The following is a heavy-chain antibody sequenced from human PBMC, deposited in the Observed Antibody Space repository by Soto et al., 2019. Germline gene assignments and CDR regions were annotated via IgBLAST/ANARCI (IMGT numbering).Heavy chain of an antibody. CDR3: ARAAGVVSSYYYYYGMDV. Sequence: PSETLSLTCTVSGGSISSYYWSWIRQPPGKGLEWIGYIYYSGSTNYNPSLKSRVTISVDTSKNQFSLKLSSVTAADTAVYYCARAAGVVSSYYYYYGMDVWGQGTTATVSS. D-gene: IGHD3-3*01. CDR1: GGSISSYY. J-gene: IGHJ6*02. CDR2: IYYSGST. V-gene: IGHV4-59*01.